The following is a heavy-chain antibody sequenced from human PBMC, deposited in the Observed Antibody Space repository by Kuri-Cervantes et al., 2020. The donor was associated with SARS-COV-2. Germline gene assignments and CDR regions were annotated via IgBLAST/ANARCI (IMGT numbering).Heavy chain of an antibody. CDR2: INSDGSST. V-gene: IGHV3-74*01. CDR3: ARGGPQFTMIVVALSSEYFDY. J-gene: IGHJ4*02. Sequence: GGSLRLSCAASGFTFSSYWMHWVRQAPGKGLVWVSRINSDGSSTSYADSVKGRFAISRDNAKNTLYLQMNSLRAEDTAVYYCARGGPQFTMIVVALSSEYFDYWGQGTPVTVSS. D-gene: IGHD3-22*01. CDR1: GFTFSSYW.